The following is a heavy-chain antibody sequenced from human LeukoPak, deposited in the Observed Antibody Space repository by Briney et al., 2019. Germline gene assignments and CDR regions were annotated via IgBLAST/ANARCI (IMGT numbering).Heavy chain of an antibody. CDR1: GGSISSSSYY. Sequence: SETLSLTCTVSGGSISSSSYYWGWIRQPPGKGLEWIGSIYYSGSTYYNPSLKSRVTISVDTSKNQFSLKLSSVTAADTAVYYCARYHPIAVAGPIDYWGQGTLVTVSS. CDR3: ARYHPIAVAGPIDY. J-gene: IGHJ4*02. CDR2: IYYSGST. D-gene: IGHD6-19*01. V-gene: IGHV4-39*07.